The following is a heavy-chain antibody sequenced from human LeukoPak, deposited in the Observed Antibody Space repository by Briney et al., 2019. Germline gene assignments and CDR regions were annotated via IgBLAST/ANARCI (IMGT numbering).Heavy chain of an antibody. J-gene: IGHJ6*03. V-gene: IGHV4-39*01. CDR3: ARHVPQLRYCSSTSSKQCPLLPSRGGGVYYYYYMDV. CDR2: IYYSGST. Sequence: SETLSLTCTVSGGSISSSSYYWGWIRQPPGKGLEWIGSIYYSGSTYYNPSLKSRVTISVDTSKNQFSLKLSSVTAADTAVYYCARHVPQLRYCSSTSSKQCPLLPSRGGGVYYYYYMDVWGKGTTVTVSS. D-gene: IGHD2-2*01. CDR1: GGSISSSSYY.